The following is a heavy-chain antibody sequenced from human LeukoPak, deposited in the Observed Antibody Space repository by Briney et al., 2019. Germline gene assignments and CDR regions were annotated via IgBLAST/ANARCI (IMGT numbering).Heavy chain of an antibody. V-gene: IGHV3-64D*09. CDR3: VKSPSDGLDV. Sequence: PGGSLRLSCSASGFTFSTYPMHWVRQAPGKGLEYVSTIFTNGDTTSYAASVKGRFTTSRDDSKNTLYLQMSSLRPEDTAVYYCVKSPSDGLDVWGQGATVTVSS. J-gene: IGHJ6*02. CDR2: IFTNGDTT. CDR1: GFTFSTYP.